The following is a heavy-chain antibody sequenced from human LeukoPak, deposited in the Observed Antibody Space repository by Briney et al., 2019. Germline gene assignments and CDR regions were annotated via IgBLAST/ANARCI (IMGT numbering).Heavy chain of an antibody. V-gene: IGHV1-2*02. J-gene: IGHJ5*02. CDR3: ARGGSSSRFDP. Sequence: ASVKVSCKASGYTFTGYYMHWVRQAPAQGLEGMGWINPNSGGTKYAQKFQGRVTMNRDTSISTAYMELSRLRSDDTAVYYCARGGSSSRFDPWGQGTLVTVSS. CDR2: INPNSGGT. D-gene: IGHD6-13*01. CDR1: GYTFTGYY.